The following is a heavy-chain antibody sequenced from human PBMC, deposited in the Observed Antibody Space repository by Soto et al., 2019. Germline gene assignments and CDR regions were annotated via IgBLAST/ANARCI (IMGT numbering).Heavy chain of an antibody. CDR1: GLSLSDTY. CDR2: IGNKLEGGRE. V-gene: IGHV3-15*07. Sequence: PGGSLRLSCAASGLSLSDTYMDWVRQAPGKGLEWVGRIGNKLEGGREDYAAPAKGRFTISRDNSKNTLYLQMSSLRPEDTAVYYCARDYYYDGSGRFDQWGQGTLVTVSS. J-gene: IGHJ4*02. D-gene: IGHD3-22*01. CDR3: ARDYYYDGSGRFDQ.